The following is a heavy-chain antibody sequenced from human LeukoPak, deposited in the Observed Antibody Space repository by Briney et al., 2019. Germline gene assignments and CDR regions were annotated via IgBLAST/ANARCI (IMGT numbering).Heavy chain of an antibody. D-gene: IGHD2-2*01. CDR1: GFTFDDYA. CDR3: AKDVPAGYFDS. J-gene: IGHJ4*02. CDR2: ISWNSGSI. Sequence: PGRSLRLSCAASGFTFDDYAMHWVRQVPGKGLEWVSGISWNSGSIGYADSVKGRFTISRDNAKNSLYLQMNSLRAEDTALYYCAKDVPAGYFDSWGQGTLVTVSS. V-gene: IGHV3-9*01.